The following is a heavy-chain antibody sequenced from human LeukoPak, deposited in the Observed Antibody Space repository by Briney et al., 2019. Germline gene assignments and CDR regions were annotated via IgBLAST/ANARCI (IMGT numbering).Heavy chain of an antibody. V-gene: IGHV3-7*01. D-gene: IGHD3-9*01. Sequence: GGSLRLSCAASGFTFSSYWMSWVRQAPGKGLGWVGNIKQDGSEKYYVNSVKGRFTISRDNAKNSLYLQMNSLRAEDTAVYYCARGYFDWSPGDYGMDVWGQGTTVTVSS. CDR3: ARGYFDWSPGDYGMDV. CDR1: GFTFSSYW. CDR2: IKQDGSEK. J-gene: IGHJ6*02.